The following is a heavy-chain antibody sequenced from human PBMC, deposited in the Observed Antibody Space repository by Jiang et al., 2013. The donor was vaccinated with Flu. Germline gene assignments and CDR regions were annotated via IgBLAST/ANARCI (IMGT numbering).Heavy chain of an antibody. D-gene: IGHD3-22*01. CDR1: GGSISSGGYY. CDR3: ARDRLRVVDVVDYDSSGYYNSVVDNWFDP. Sequence: TLSLTCTVSGGSISSGGYYWSWIRQHPGKGLEWIGYIYYSGSTYYNPSLKSRVTISVDTSKNQFSLKLSSVTAADTAVYYCARDRLRVVDVVDYDSSGYYNSVVDNWFDPWGQGTLVTVSS. CDR2: IYYSGST. J-gene: IGHJ5*02. V-gene: IGHV4-31*03.